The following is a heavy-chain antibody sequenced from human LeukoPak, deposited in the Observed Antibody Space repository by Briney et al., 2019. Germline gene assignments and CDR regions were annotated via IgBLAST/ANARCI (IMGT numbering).Heavy chain of an antibody. CDR2: IRYDGSNK. V-gene: IGHV3-30*02. Sequence: PGGSLRLSCAASGFTFSSYGMHWVRQAPGKGLEWVAFIRYDGSNKYYADSVKGRFTISRDNSKNTLYLQMNSLRAEDTAVYYCAKDWFFGESGAFDIWGQGTMVTVSS. J-gene: IGHJ3*02. CDR3: AKDWFFGESGAFDI. D-gene: IGHD3-10*01. CDR1: GFTFSSYG.